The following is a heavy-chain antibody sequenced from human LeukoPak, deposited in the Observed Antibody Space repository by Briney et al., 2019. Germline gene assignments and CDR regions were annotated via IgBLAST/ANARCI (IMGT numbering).Heavy chain of an antibody. D-gene: IGHD4-23*01. J-gene: IGHJ4*02. Sequence: PSETLSLTCAVYGGSFSGYYWSWIRQPPGKGLEWIGEINHSGSTNYNPSLKSRVTISVDTSKNQFSLKLSSVTAADTAVYYCAREYGGNSSPDYWGQGTLVTVSS. CDR1: GGSFSGYY. CDR2: INHSGST. V-gene: IGHV4-34*01. CDR3: AREYGGNSSPDY.